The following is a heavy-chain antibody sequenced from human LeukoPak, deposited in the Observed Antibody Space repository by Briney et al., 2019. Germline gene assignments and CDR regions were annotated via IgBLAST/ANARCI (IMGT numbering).Heavy chain of an antibody. CDR3: ARDYRQLWLPDYYYYGMDV. CDR2: IITNFGST. V-gene: IGHV1-69*01. D-gene: IGHD5-18*01. CDR1: GGTFSSYA. J-gene: IGHJ6*02. Sequence: ASVKVSCKASGGTFSSYAISWVRQAPGQGLEWMGGIITNFGSTNYAQKYQGRVTITADESTSTAYMELSSLRSEDTAVYYCARDYRQLWLPDYYYYGMDVWGQGTTVTVSS.